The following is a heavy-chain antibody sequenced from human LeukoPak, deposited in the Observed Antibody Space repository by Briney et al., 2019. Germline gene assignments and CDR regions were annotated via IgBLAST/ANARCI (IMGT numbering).Heavy chain of an antibody. CDR2: MYYSGST. V-gene: IGHV4-30-4*01. Sequence: SQTLSLTCTVSGGSISSGDYYWSWIRQPPGKGLEWIAYMYYSGSTYYNPSLKGRVTMSADTSKNQLSLKLSSVTAADTAVYYCARPYYYDSRIDPWGQGILATVSS. J-gene: IGHJ5*02. D-gene: IGHD3-22*01. CDR3: ARPYYYDSRIDP. CDR1: GGSISSGDYY.